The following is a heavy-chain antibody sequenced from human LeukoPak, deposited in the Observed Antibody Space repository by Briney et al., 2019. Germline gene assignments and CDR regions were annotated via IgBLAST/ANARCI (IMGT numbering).Heavy chain of an antibody. D-gene: IGHD3-22*01. Sequence: SETLSLTCTVSGGSISSYYWSWIRQPAGKGLEWIGRIYTSGSTNYNPSLKSRVTMSVDTSKNQFSLKLSSVTAADTAVYYCAREANYYDSSGYYYVPNWSDPWGQGTLVTVSS. J-gene: IGHJ5*02. V-gene: IGHV4-4*07. CDR3: AREANYYDSSGYYYVPNWSDP. CDR2: IYTSGST. CDR1: GGSISSYY.